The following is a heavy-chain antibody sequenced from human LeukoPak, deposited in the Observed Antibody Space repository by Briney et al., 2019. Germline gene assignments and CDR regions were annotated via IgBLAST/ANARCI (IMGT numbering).Heavy chain of an antibody. CDR2: IRGSGGGT. J-gene: IGHJ6*03. V-gene: IGHV3-23*01. CDR1: GFTFSSYG. D-gene: IGHD2-21*02. CDR3: AKEGGTYCGGDCYPFYYMDV. Sequence: TGGSLRLSCAASGFTFSSYGMSWVRQAPGKGLEWVSAIRGSGGGTYSADSVKCRFTISRDNSKNTLYLQMNSLRAEDTAVYYCAKEGGTYCGGDCYPFYYMDVWGKGTTVTISS.